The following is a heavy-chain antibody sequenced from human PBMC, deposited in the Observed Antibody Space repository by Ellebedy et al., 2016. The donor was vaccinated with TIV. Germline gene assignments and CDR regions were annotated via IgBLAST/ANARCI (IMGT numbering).Heavy chain of an antibody. Sequence: SETLSLTCTVSGGSIGTYYWNWIRQSPGKGLEWIGYGFHSGSANYNPSLKSRVTISVDTSKNQFSLKLTSVTAADTAVYYCARSSKADIWGQGTTVTVSS. CDR2: GFHSGSA. CDR1: GGSIGTYY. D-gene: IGHD2/OR15-2a*01. CDR3: ARSSKADI. V-gene: IGHV4-59*01. J-gene: IGHJ6*02.